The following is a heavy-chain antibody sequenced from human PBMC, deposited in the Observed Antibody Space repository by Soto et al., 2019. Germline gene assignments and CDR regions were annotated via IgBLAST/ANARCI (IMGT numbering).Heavy chain of an antibody. CDR3: ARESIAARMIHYYGMDV. V-gene: IGHV3-33*01. D-gene: IGHD6-6*01. J-gene: IGHJ6*02. CDR1: GFTFSSYG. Sequence: QVQLVESGGGVVQPGRSLRLSCAASGFTFSSYGMHWVRQAPGKGLEWVAVIWYDGSNKYYADSVKGRFTISRDNSKNTLYLQMNSLRAEDTAVYYCARESIAARMIHYYGMDVWGQGTTVTVSS. CDR2: IWYDGSNK.